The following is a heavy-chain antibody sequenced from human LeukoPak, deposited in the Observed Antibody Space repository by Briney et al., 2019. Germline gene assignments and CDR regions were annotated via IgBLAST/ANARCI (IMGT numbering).Heavy chain of an antibody. CDR3: ARGLRLVSMKENWFDP. J-gene: IGHJ5*02. CDR2: VYSENT. V-gene: IGHV4-39*07. CDR1: GDSISSSSFF. Sequence: SETLSLTCTVSGDSISSSSFFWGWIRQPPGKGLEWIGAVYSENTYYNPSLKSRVSISVDTSKNQFSLTMSSVTAADTAVYYCARGLRLVSMKENWFDPWGQGTLVTVSS.